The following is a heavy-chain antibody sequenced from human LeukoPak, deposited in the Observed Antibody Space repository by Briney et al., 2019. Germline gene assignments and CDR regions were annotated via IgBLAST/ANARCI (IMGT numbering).Heavy chain of an antibody. D-gene: IGHD3-10*01. CDR1: GFTFSSYE. CDR2: ISSSGSTI. Sequence: GGSLRLSCAASGFTFSSYEMNWVRQAPGKGLEWVSYISSSGSTIYYADSVKGRFTISRDNSKNTLYLQMNSLRAEDTAVYYCAKAVLLWFGEPPGWFDPWGQGTLVTVSS. J-gene: IGHJ5*02. CDR3: AKAVLLWFGEPPGWFDP. V-gene: IGHV3-48*03.